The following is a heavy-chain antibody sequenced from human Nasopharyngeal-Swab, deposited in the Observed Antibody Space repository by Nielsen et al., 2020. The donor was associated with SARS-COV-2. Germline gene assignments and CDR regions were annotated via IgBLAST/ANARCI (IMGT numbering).Heavy chain of an antibody. V-gene: IGHV3-53*01. D-gene: IGHD2-15*01. CDR1: GFTVSSNY. CDR3: ARDLGYGSLHFDY. CDR2: IYSGGST. J-gene: IGHJ4*02. Sequence: GESLKIFCAASGFTVSSNYMSWVRQAPGKGLEWVSVIYSGGSTYYADSVKGRFTISRDNSKNTLYLQMNSLRAEDTAVYYCARDLGYGSLHFDYWGQGTLVTVSS.